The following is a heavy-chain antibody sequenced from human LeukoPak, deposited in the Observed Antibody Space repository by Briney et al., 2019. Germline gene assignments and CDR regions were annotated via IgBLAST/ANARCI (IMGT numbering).Heavy chain of an antibody. Sequence: ASVKVSCKASGYTFTSYYLHWVRQAPGQGLEWMGIINPSGGSTSYAQKFQGRVTMTRDTSTSTVYMELNSLRSEDTAVYYCARLSQWRGVKSYWGQGTLVTVSS. CDR3: ARLSQWRGVKSY. CDR2: INPSGGST. J-gene: IGHJ4*02. V-gene: IGHV1-46*01. D-gene: IGHD3-16*02. CDR1: GYTFTSYY.